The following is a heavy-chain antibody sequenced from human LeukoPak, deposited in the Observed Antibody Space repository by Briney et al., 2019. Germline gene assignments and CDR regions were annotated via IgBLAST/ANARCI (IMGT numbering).Heavy chain of an antibody. J-gene: IGHJ4*02. CDR2: SSVYNSNT. CDR3: AKGRRVDADDHFDY. Sequence: ASVKVSCKASGYTFMSYGIHWVRQAPGQGLEWMGWSSVYNSNTNYAQKFQGRVTMTTDTSTDTAYMELRNLLFDDTAVYYCAKGRRVDADDHFDYWGQGTLVTVSS. D-gene: IGHD1-1*01. CDR1: GYTFMSYG. V-gene: IGHV1-18*01.